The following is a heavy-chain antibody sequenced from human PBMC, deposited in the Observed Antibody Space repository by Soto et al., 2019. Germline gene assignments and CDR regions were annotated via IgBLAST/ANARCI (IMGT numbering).Heavy chain of an antibody. J-gene: IGHJ4*02. Sequence: QLQLQESGSGLVKPSQTLSLTCAVTGGSISSGGYSWSWIRQPPGKGLEWIGYIYHSGSTYYNPSLKSRVTISLDRSKKQFSLKLSSVTAAETAVYYCARGMTTVTTLDYWGQGTLVTVSS. CDR3: ARGMTTVTTLDY. CDR1: GGSISSGGYS. V-gene: IGHV4-30-2*01. D-gene: IGHD4-17*01. CDR2: IYHSGST.